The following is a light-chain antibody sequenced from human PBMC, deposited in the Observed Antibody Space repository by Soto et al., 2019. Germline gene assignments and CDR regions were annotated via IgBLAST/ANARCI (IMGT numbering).Light chain of an antibody. CDR1: QGIRND. CDR3: QHCNSYSEA. J-gene: IGKJ1*01. CDR2: TAS. Sequence: AIQMTQSPSSLSASVGDRVTVTCRASQGIRNDLGWYHQKPGKAPKLLIYTASTLKSGVPSRFSGSGSGTEFTLTISSLQPDDFATYYCQHCNSYSEAFGQGTKVDIK. V-gene: IGKV1-6*01.